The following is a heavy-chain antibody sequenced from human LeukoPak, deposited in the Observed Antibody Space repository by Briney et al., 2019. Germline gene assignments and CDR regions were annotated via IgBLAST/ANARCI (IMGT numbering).Heavy chain of an antibody. Sequence: GGSLRLSCSASGFTFSSYEMNWVRQAPGKGLEWISYISSSGSTIYYADSVKGRFTISRDNAKNSLYLQMNSLRAEDTAVYYCARGPSGYHNTGGQGTLVTVSS. V-gene: IGHV3-48*03. D-gene: IGHD5-12*01. CDR3: ARGPSGYHNT. J-gene: IGHJ4*02. CDR1: GFTFSSYE. CDR2: ISSSGSTI.